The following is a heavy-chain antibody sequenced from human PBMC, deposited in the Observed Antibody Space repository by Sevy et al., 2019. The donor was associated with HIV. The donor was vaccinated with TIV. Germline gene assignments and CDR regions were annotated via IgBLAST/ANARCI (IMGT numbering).Heavy chain of an antibody. CDR3: AGENAWGRGYS. CDR1: GGSITSLY. J-gene: IGHJ4*02. V-gene: IGHV4-59*08. CDR2: IYYNGHI. D-gene: IGHD1-26*01. Sequence: SETLSLTRTVSGGSITSLYWNWIRQPPGKGLEWIANIYYNGHINYNPFLKSRVTLSLDTSKNQFSLRLSSVTAADTAMYYCAGENAWGRGYSWGQGTLVTVSS.